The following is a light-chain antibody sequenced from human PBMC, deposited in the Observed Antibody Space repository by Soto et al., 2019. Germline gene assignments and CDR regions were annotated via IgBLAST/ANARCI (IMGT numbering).Light chain of an antibody. J-gene: IGLJ1*01. V-gene: IGLV1-47*01. CDR1: SSNSGSNY. CDR2: RNN. Sequence: QSVLTQPPSASGTPGQRVTISCSGSSSNSGSNYVYWYQQLPGTAPKLLIYRNNQRPSGVPDRFSGSKSGTSASLAISGHRSEDEADYYCAAWDDSLRGVFGTGTKLTVL. CDR3: AAWDDSLRGV.